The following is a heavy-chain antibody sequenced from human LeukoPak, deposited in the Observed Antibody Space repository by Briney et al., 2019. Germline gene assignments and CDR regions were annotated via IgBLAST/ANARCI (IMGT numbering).Heavy chain of an antibody. J-gene: IGHJ4*02. CDR3: ARDPIAAAGRGIHYFDY. CDR2: IYHSGST. D-gene: IGHD6-13*01. CDR1: GGSISSSNW. V-gene: IGHV4-4*02. Sequence: SGTLSLTCAVSGGSISSSNWWSWVRQPPGKGLEWIGEIYHSGSTNYNPSLKSRVTISVDKSKNQFSLKLSSVTAADTAVYYCARDPIAAAGRGIHYFDYWGQGTLVTVSS.